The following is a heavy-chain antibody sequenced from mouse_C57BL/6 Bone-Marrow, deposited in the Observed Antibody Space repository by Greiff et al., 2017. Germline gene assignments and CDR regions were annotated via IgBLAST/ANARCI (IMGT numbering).Heavy chain of an antibody. J-gene: IGHJ2*01. Sequence: QAQPQQPGAALVKSGASVKMSCKASSYTFTSYCITWVKQRPGQGRVWIGDISPGCGSTNYNEKFKSKATLTVDTSSSTAYMQLSGLTSEDSAVYYCASQLYDYWGQGTTLTVSS. CDR3: ASQLYDY. CDR1: SYTFTSYC. CDR2: ISPGCGST. V-gene: IGHV1-55*01. D-gene: IGHD4-1*02.